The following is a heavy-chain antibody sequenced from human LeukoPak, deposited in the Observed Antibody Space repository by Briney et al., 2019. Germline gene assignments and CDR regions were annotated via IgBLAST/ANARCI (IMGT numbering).Heavy chain of an antibody. D-gene: IGHD3-10*01. CDR2: ISSSSSYI. CDR1: GFTFSSYS. Sequence: GGSLRLSCAASGFTFSSYSMNWVRQAPGKGLEWVSSISSSSSYIYYADSVKGRFTISRDNAKNSLYLQMNSLRAEGTAVYYCARDLKGWFGEFEAFDYWGQGTLVTVSS. CDR3: ARDLKGWFGEFEAFDY. V-gene: IGHV3-21*01. J-gene: IGHJ4*02.